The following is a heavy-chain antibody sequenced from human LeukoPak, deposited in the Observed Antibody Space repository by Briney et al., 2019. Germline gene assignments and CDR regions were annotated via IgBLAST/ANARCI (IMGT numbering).Heavy chain of an antibody. CDR2: ISRSSSTI. V-gene: IGHV3-48*02. CDR1: GFTFSSYS. D-gene: IGHD7-27*01. J-gene: IGHJ6*02. Sequence: LTGGSLRLSCAASGFTFSSYSMNWVRQAPGKGLEWVSYISRSSSTIYYADSVKGRFTISRDNAKNSLYLQMNSLRDEDTAVYYCASSEGPGDYYYGMDVWGQGTTVTVSS. CDR3: ASSEGPGDYYYGMDV.